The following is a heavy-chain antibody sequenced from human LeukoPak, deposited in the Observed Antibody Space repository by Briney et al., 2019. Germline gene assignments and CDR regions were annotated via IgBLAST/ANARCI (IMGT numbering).Heavy chain of an antibody. CDR1: GDSVSSNNAA. J-gene: IGHJ4*02. V-gene: IGHV6-1*01. D-gene: IGHD6-13*01. CDR3: TREVAGTGGFDC. CDR2: TYHRSTWYD. Sequence: SQTLSLTCAISGDSVSSNNAAWNWIRQSPSRGPEWLGRTYHRSTWYDDYVVSVRSRLTITPDISKNQVSLQLNSVTPEDTAVYYCTREVAGTGGFDCWGQGITVTVSS.